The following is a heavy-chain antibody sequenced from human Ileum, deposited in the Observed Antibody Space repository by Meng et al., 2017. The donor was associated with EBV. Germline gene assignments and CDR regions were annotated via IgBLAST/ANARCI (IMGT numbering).Heavy chain of an antibody. J-gene: IGHJ4*02. CDR3: ARGTPRAELGTDY. D-gene: IGHD7-27*01. V-gene: IGHV3-11*01. CDR1: GFTFSDSY. CDR2: ISTDGGTI. Sequence: QGQLVESGGGLVKPGGSLRLSCAVSGFTFSDSYMNWIRQAPGKGLEWISYISTDGGTIHYRDSVKGRFTISRDNTKNSLYLQMNSLRADDTAVYYCARGTPRAELGTDYWGQGTLVTVSS.